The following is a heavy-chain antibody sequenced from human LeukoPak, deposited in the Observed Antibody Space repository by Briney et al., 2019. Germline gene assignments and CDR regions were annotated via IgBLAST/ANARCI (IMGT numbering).Heavy chain of an antibody. D-gene: IGHD3-3*01. CDR3: ARDLGGSTYYDFWSGYSNWFDP. V-gene: IGHV1-2*06. CDR1: GYTFTGYY. CDR2: INPNSGGT. Sequence: ASVKVSCKASGYTFTGYYMHWVRQAPGQGLEWMGRINPNSGGTNYAQKLQGRVTMTTDTSTSTAYMELRSLRSDDTAVYYCARDLGGSTYYDFWSGYSNWFDPWGQGTLVTVSS. J-gene: IGHJ5*02.